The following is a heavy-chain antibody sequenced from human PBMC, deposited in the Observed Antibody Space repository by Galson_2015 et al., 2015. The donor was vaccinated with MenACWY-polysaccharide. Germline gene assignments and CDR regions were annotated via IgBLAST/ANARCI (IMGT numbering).Heavy chain of an antibody. CDR1: GVTFKNYW. Sequence: SLRLSCAVSGVTFKNYWMSWVRQAPGKGLEWVANIKKDGSEKYCVDSVKGRFTISRDNARSSLYLQMNGLRAEDTAVYYCARGHYSMDVWGQGTTVTVS. CDR2: IKKDGSEK. J-gene: IGHJ6*02. CDR3: ARGHYSMDV. V-gene: IGHV3-7*01.